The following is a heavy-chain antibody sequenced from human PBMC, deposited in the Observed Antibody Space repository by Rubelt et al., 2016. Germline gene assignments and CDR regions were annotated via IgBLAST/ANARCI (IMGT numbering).Heavy chain of an antibody. CDR1: GYSISSGYY. D-gene: IGHD5-12*01. CDR2: IYYSGST. J-gene: IGHJ4*02. CDR3: ARDRYSGRYDY. Sequence: QLQLQESGPGLVKPSETLSLTCTVSGYSISSGYYWGWIRQPPGKGLEWIGSIYYSGSTYYNPSLKSRVTISVDTSKNQFSLKLSSVTAADTAVYYCARDRYSGRYDYWGQGTLVTVSS. V-gene: IGHV4-38-2*02.